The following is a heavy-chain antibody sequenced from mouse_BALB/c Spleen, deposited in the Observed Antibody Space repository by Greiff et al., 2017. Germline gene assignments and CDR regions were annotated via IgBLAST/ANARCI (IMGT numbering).Heavy chain of an antibody. CDR2: IYPGDGDT. J-gene: IGHJ4*01. Sequence: QVQLQQSGAELVRPGSSVKISCKASGYAFSSYWMNWVKQRPGQGLEWIGQIYPGDGDTNYNGKFKGKATLTADKSSSTAYMQLSSLTSEDSAVYFCARGGPYYAMDYWGQGTSVTVSS. CDR1: GYAFSSYW. V-gene: IGHV1-80*01. CDR3: ARGGPYYAMDY.